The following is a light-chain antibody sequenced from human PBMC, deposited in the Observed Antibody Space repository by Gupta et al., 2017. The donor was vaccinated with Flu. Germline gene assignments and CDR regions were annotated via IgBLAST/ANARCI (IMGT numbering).Light chain of an antibody. Sequence: EIVMTQSPAPLSVSTEERATLSCRASQSVSSSVAWYQQQPGQSPRLLIFDASNRATGIPARFSGSGSGTEFTLTISSLQSEDFAVYYCQQYKNWPLLTFGEGTKVEVK. V-gene: IGKV3-15*01. CDR3: QQYKNWPLLT. CDR2: DAS. J-gene: IGKJ1*01. CDR1: QSVSSS.